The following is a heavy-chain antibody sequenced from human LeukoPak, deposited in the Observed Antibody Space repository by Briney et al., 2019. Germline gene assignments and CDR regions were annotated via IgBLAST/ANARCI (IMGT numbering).Heavy chain of an antibody. CDR1: GFTFSGYS. D-gene: IGHD4-4*01. Sequence: GGSLRLSCEASGFTFSGYSMNWVRQAPGKGLEWVSYISESSSHTYNADSVKGRFTISRDNAKNSLYLQMNSLRVEDTGIYYCARDRAVKARIGGMDVWGQGTTVIVSS. CDR3: ARDRAVKARIGGMDV. J-gene: IGHJ6*02. V-gene: IGHV3-21*06. CDR2: ISESSSHT.